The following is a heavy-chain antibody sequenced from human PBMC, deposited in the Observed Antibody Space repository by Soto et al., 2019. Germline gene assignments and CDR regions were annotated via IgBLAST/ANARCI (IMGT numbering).Heavy chain of an antibody. Sequence: RASVKVSCKASGYTFTSYDINWVRQATGQGLEWMGWMNPNSGNTGYAQKFQGRVTMTRNTSISTAYMELSSLRSEDTAVYYCARGLSRIAARSYYYYGMDVGGQGTTVTVSS. D-gene: IGHD6-6*01. CDR3: ARGLSRIAARSYYYYGMDV. CDR2: MNPNSGNT. J-gene: IGHJ6*02. CDR1: GYTFTSYD. V-gene: IGHV1-8*01.